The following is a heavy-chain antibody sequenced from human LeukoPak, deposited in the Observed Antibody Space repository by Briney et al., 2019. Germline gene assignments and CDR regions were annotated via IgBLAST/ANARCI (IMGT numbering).Heavy chain of an antibody. CDR2: IYYSGST. V-gene: IGHV4-59*01. Sequence: PSETQSLTCTGSGGSISSDFWSWIRQPPGKGLEWIGYIYYSGSTSYNPSLKSRVTISVDTSNNQFSLKLSSVTAADTAVYYCARDTSGYRRGSFDYCGQGTLVTVSS. J-gene: IGHJ4*02. D-gene: IGHD5-12*01. CDR1: GGSISSDF. CDR3: ARDTSGYRRGSFDY.